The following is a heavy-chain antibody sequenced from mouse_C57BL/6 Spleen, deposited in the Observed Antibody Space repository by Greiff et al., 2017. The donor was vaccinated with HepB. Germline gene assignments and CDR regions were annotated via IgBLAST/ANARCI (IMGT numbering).Heavy chain of an antibody. V-gene: IGHV1-39*01. J-gene: IGHJ1*03. Sequence: EVKLVESGPELVKPGASVKISCKASGYSFTDYNMNWVKQSNGKSLEWIGVINPNYGTTSYNQKFKGKATLTVDQSSSTAYMQLNSLTSEDSAVYYCARLGDYYGSSFYWYFDVWGTGTTVTVSS. D-gene: IGHD1-1*01. CDR3: ARLGDYYGSSFYWYFDV. CDR1: GYSFTDYN. CDR2: INPNYGTT.